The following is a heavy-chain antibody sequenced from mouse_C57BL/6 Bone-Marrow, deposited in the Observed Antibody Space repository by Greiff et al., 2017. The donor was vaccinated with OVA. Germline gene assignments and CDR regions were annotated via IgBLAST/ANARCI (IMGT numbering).Heavy chain of an antibody. CDR3: ARTDTTVVRSYYFDY. Sequence: VQLQQSGPELVKPGASVKISCKASGYAFSSSWMNWVKQRPGKGLEWIGRIYPGDGDTNYNGKFKGKATLTADKSYSTAYMQLSSLTSEDSAVYFCARTDTTVVRSYYFDYWGQGTTLTVSS. J-gene: IGHJ2*01. CDR2: IYPGDGDT. V-gene: IGHV1-82*01. CDR1: GYAFSSSW. D-gene: IGHD1-1*01.